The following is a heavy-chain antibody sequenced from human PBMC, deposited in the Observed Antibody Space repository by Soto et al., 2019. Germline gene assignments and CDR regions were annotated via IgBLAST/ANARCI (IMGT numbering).Heavy chain of an antibody. Sequence: SETLSLTCAVSGGSINSNNWWSWVRQPPGKGLEWIGEVYHTGSTNYNPSLKSRVTMLVDKSENQFSLKLKSLTAADTAVYYCARGGEYDFWSGYSSYNWFDPWGQGTLVTVSS. D-gene: IGHD3-3*01. CDR3: ARGGEYDFWSGYSSYNWFDP. CDR2: VYHTGST. V-gene: IGHV4-4*02. CDR1: GGSINSNNW. J-gene: IGHJ5*02.